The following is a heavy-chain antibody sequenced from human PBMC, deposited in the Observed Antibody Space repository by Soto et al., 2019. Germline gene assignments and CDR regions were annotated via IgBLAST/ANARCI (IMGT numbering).Heavy chain of an antibody. V-gene: IGHV3-23*01. D-gene: IGHD2-2*01. J-gene: IGHJ4*01. CDR2: VRSSGGTK. Sequence: EVQLLESGGGLVQPGGSLRLSCAASGFTFSIYAMRWVRQAPGKGLEWVSVVRSSGGTKNYAGSVKGRFTISRDNTKNTLYLPMNSLRAEDTAVYYCAKVSRGVVVPAAMDWGQGTLVTVSS. CDR3: AKVSRGVVVPAAMD. CDR1: GFTFSIYA.